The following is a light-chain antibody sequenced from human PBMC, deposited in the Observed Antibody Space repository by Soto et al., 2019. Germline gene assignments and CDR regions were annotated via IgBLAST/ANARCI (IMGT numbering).Light chain of an antibody. J-gene: IGKJ2*01. V-gene: IGKV3-20*01. Sequence: EIVLTQSPGTLSLSPGERATLSCRASQSVSSTYLAWYQQKPGQAPRLLIYGASSRATGIPDRFSGSGSGTDFTLTISRLEPEDFAVYYCQRYDISPFPFGQETKLEIK. CDR2: GAS. CDR1: QSVSSTY. CDR3: QRYDISPFP.